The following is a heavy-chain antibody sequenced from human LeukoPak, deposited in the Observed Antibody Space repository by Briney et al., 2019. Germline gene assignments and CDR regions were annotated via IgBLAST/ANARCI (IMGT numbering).Heavy chain of an antibody. J-gene: IGHJ4*02. CDR2: ISSTGNTI. D-gene: IGHD1-26*01. V-gene: IGHV3-11*04. CDR3: AKGERGYFDY. Sequence: GGSLRLSCAASGFTFSDYYMSWIRQAPGKGLEWVSYISSTGNTIDYADSVKGRFTISRDNSKNTLYLQMNSLRAEDTAVYYCAKGERGYFDYWGQGTLVTVSS. CDR1: GFTFSDYY.